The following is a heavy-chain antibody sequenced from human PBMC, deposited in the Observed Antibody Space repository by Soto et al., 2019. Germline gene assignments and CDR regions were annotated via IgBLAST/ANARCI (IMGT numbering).Heavy chain of an antibody. CDR3: ARDRRSMDV. CDR1: GYTFTSYD. CDR2: MNPNSGHT. Sequence: QVQLVQSGAEVKKPGASVKVSCKASGYTFTSYDINWVRQATGQGLEWMGWMNPNSGHTGYAQKFQGRLTMTRNTSISTAYMQLSSLISEDTAVYYCARDRRSMDVWGQGTTVTVSS. J-gene: IGHJ6*02. V-gene: IGHV1-8*01.